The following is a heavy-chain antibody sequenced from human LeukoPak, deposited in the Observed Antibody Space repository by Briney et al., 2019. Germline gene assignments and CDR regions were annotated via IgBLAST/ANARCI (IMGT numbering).Heavy chain of an antibody. V-gene: IGHV3-7*01. D-gene: IGHD2-2*01. CDR3: ARVYQSTSGRAIDY. CDR2: IKQDGSAK. CDR1: GFTLGSYW. Sequence: PGGSLRLSCAASGFTLGSYWMSWVRQAPGKGLEWVANIKQDGSAKDYVDSVKGRFTISRENAKNSLYLQMNSLRVDDTAIYYCARVYQSTSGRAIDYWGQGTLVTVSS. J-gene: IGHJ4*02.